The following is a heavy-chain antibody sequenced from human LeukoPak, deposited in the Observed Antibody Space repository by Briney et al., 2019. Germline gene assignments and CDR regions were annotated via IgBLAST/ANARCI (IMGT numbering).Heavy chain of an antibody. CDR2: INAGNGDT. V-gene: IGHV1-3*03. CDR1: GYTFTNYA. D-gene: IGHD3-9*01. J-gene: IGHJ4*02. CDR3: ARDPLQYHDLLTGSQPQYYFDF. Sequence: ASVKVSCKASGYTFTNYAIHWVRQAPGQRLEWMGWINAGNGDTKYSQEFQGRVTITRDTSANTAYMQLSSLRSGDMAVYYCARDPLQYHDLLTGSQPQYYFDFWGQGTLVTVSS.